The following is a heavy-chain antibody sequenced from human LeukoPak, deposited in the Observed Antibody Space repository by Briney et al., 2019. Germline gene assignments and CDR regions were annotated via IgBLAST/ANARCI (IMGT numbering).Heavy chain of an antibody. D-gene: IGHD3-10*01. CDR3: ASRSGRNYYGMDV. J-gene: IGHJ6*02. V-gene: IGHV4-59*01. Sequence: SETLSLTCTVSGGSISSYYWNWIRQPPGKALEWLGYAYYSGSTNYNPSLKTRLTISVDTSKAQFSLTLSSVTAADTAIYYCASRSGRNYYGMDVRGQGTTVIVSS. CDR1: GGSISSYY. CDR2: AYYSGST.